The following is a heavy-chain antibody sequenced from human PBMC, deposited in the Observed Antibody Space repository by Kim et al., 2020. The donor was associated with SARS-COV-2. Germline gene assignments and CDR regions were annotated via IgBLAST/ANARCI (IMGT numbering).Heavy chain of an antibody. CDR2: IYYSGST. V-gene: IGHV4-61*01. CDR1: GGSINSDSYY. Sequence: SETLSLTCTISGGSINSDSYYWSWIRQPPGKGLEWIGYIYYSGSTNYNPSLKSRVTISVDTSKNQFSLKLTSVTAADTAVYYCARGTPGSGSEHLRNWGQGTLVTVSS. D-gene: IGHD3-10*01. CDR3: ARGTPGSGSEHLRN. J-gene: IGHJ4*02.